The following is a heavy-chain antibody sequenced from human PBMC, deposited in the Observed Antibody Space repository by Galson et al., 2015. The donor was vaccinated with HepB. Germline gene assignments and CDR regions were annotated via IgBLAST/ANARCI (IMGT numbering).Heavy chain of an antibody. CDR3: AREGVWELLPDY. J-gene: IGHJ4*02. Sequence: SLRLSCAASGFTFSSYWMHWVRQAPGKGLVWVSRINSDGSSTSYADSVKGRFTISRDNAKNTLYLQMNSLRAEDTAVYYCAREGVWELLPDYWGQGTLVTVSS. D-gene: IGHD1-26*01. CDR2: INSDGSST. V-gene: IGHV3-74*01. CDR1: GFTFSSYW.